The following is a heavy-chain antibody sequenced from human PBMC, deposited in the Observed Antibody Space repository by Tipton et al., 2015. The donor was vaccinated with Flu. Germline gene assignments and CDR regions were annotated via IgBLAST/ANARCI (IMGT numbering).Heavy chain of an antibody. Sequence: TLSLTCIFSGGSITSGSYYWSWMRQPAGKGLEWIGRIHTSGSTNYNSSLKSRVTISVDTSKNQVSLNLKSVTAADTAVYYCARRDYSNYVSEPKNWFDPWGRGTLVTVSS. CDR3: ARRDYSNYVSEPKNWFDP. J-gene: IGHJ5*02. CDR1: GGSITSGSYY. CDR2: IHTSGST. D-gene: IGHD4-11*01. V-gene: IGHV4-61*02.